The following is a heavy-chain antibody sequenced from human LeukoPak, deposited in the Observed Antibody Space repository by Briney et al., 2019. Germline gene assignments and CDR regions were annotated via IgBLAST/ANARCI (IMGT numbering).Heavy chain of an antibody. CDR1: GYTLTELS. D-gene: IGHD3-10*01. V-gene: IGHV1-24*01. Sequence: ASVTVSCKVSGYTLTELSMHWVRQAPGKGLEWMGGFDPEDGETIYAQKVQGRVTMTEDTSTDTAYMELSSLRSEDTAVYYCATGSYGSGSYYGYGMDVWGQGTTVTVSS. CDR3: ATGSYGSGSYYGYGMDV. CDR2: FDPEDGET. J-gene: IGHJ6*02.